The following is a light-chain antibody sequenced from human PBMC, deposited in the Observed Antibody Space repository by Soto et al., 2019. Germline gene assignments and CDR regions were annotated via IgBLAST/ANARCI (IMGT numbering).Light chain of an antibody. CDR2: DVT. Sequence: CALTQAASVYGVHRQSISISCTGTSSDVGGFNYVSWYQQHPGKAPKLMIYDVTNRPSGVSYRFSGSKSGTTASLTISGLQAEDEAEYYCNSYTSSSTYVFGTGTKVTAL. CDR1: SSDVGGFNY. CDR3: NSYTSSSTYV. J-gene: IGLJ1*01. V-gene: IGLV2-14*03.